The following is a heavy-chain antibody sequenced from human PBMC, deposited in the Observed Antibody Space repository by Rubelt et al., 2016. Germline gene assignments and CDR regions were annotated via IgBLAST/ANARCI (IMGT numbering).Heavy chain of an antibody. CDR3: RGIWGSYIDY. J-gene: IGHJ4*02. CDR2: FDPEDGVT. D-gene: IGHD3-16*01. CDR1: GYTLTELS. Sequence: QVQLVQSGAEVKKPGASVKVSCKVSGYTLTELSMHWVRQAPGKGIEWMGGFDPEDGVTIYAQKFQGRGNMTEDTSTDTVYIELSSLRSEEPAVYYCRGIWGSYIDYWGQGTLVTVSS. V-gene: IGHV1-24*01.